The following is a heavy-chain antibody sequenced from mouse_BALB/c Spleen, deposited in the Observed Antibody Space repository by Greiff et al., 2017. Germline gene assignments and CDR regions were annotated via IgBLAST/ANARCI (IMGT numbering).Heavy chain of an antibody. CDR1: GFNIKDYY. CDR2: IDPENGNT. CDR3: ARGPIYYGNYVYFDY. D-gene: IGHD2-1*01. J-gene: IGHJ2*01. Sequence: EVKLVESGAELVRPGALVKLSCKASGFNIKDYYMHWVKQRPEQGLEWIGWIDPENGNTIYDPKFQGKASITADTSSNTAYLQLSSLTSEDTAVYYCARGPIYYGNYVYFDYWGQGTTLTVSS. V-gene: IGHV14-1*02.